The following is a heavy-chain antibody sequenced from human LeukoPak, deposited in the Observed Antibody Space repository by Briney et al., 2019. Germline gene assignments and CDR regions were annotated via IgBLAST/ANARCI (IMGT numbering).Heavy chain of an antibody. Sequence: GGSLRLSCAASGFTFSSYSMNWVRQAPGKGLEWVSAISGSGGSTYYADSVKGRFTISRDNSKNTLYLQMNSLRAEDTAVYYCAKPDYSNRHYYYGMDVWGQGTTVTVSS. CDR2: ISGSGGST. CDR1: GFTFSSYS. V-gene: IGHV3-23*01. D-gene: IGHD4-11*01. J-gene: IGHJ6*02. CDR3: AKPDYSNRHYYYGMDV.